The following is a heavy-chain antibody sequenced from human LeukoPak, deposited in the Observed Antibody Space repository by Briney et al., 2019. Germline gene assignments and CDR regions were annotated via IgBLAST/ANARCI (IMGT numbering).Heavy chain of an antibody. D-gene: IGHD5-12*01. V-gene: IGHV3-7*03. J-gene: IGHJ4*02. Sequence: GGSLRLSCAASGFTFSTSWMSWVRQVPGKGLEWVANIKKDGSETYYVDSVKGRFTISRDNAKNSLYLQMNSLRAEDTAMYYCARGRYSGTTYYYDYWGQGTLVTVSS. CDR2: IKKDGSET. CDR3: ARGRYSGTTYYYDY. CDR1: GFTFSTSW.